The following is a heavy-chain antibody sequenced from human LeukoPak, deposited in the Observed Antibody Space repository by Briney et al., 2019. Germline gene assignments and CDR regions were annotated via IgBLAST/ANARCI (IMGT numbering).Heavy chain of an antibody. Sequence: GGSLRLSCAASGFTFNNYGMHWVRQAPGKGLDWVALIWYDGSNKYYADSVKGRFTISRDNSKNTLYLQMNSLRAEDTAVYYCAKGPAPRLGEFSYHALVDYWGQGTLVTVSS. CDR3: AKGPAPRLGEFSYHALVDY. CDR2: IWYDGSNK. J-gene: IGHJ4*02. CDR1: GFTFNNYG. D-gene: IGHD3-16*02. V-gene: IGHV3-30*02.